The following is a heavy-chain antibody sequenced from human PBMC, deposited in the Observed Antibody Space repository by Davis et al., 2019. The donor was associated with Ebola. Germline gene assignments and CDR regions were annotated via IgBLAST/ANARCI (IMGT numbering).Heavy chain of an antibody. CDR1: GGSFSGYY. V-gene: IGHV4-34*01. D-gene: IGHD5-24*01. CDR3: ARDRERYVYYFDY. CDR2: INHSGST. J-gene: IGHJ4*02. Sequence: MPSETLSLTCAVYGGSFSGYYWSWIRQPPGKGLEWIGEINHSGSTNYNPSLKSRVTISVDRSKNQFSLKLSSVTAADTAVYYCARDRERYVYYFDYWGQGTLVTVSS.